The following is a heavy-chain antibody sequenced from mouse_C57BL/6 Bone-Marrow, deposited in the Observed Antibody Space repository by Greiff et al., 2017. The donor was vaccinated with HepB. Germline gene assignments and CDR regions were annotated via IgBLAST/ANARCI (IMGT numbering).Heavy chain of an antibody. CDR1: GFNIKDDY. J-gene: IGHJ4*01. CDR2: IDPEKGDT. CDR3: PTIFDCYYSLRVVAAMAY. Sequence: VQLQQSGAELVRPGASVKLSCTATGFNIKDDYMHWVKQRPEQGLEWIGWIDPEKGDTEYASKFQGKATITADTSSNTAYLQLSSLKSEDTAVYSCPTIFDCYYSLRVVAAMAYWGQGTSVTVSS. D-gene: IGHD2-3*01. V-gene: IGHV14-4*01.